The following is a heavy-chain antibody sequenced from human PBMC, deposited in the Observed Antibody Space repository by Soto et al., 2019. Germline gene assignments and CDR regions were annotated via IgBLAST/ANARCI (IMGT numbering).Heavy chain of an antibody. Sequence: SETLSLTCTVSGGSITSTGYYWSCIRQPTEKGLEWIGRLFSSGTNYYNPSLTSRLPMSVDTSNNQFSLRLSSVTAADTAVYYCARRYDYDSSGYYTTKFHYWGQGTLLT. D-gene: IGHD3-22*01. V-gene: IGHV4-39*01. CDR2: LFSSGTN. CDR3: ARRYDYDSSGYYTTKFHY. J-gene: IGHJ4*02. CDR1: GGSITSTGYY.